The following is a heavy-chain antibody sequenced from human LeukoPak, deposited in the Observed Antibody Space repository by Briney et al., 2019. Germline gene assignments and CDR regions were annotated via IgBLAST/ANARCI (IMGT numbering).Heavy chain of an antibody. V-gene: IGHV3-30-3*01. J-gene: IGHJ4*02. D-gene: IGHD6-6*01. CDR3: ARSKRPSSSSLNY. CDR1: GFTFSSYA. CDR2: ISYDGSNK. Sequence: GGSLRLSCAASGFTFSSYAMHWVRQAPGKGLEWVAVISYDGSNKYYADSVKGRFTISRDNSKNTLYLQMNSLRAEDTAVYYCARSKRPSSSSLNYWGQGTLVTVSS.